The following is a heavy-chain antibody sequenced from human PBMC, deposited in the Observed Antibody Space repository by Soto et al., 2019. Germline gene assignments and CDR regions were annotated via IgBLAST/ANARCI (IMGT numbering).Heavy chain of an antibody. CDR2: IYYSGST. D-gene: IGHD2-15*01. CDR1: GGSISSGVYH. J-gene: IGHJ5*02. Sequence: SETLSLTCTVSGGSISSGVYHWSWIRHHPGKGLEWIGYIYYSGSTYYNPSLKSRVTISVDTSKNQFSLKLSSVTAADTAVYYCASSVVTYNWFDPWGQGTLVTVSS. CDR3: ASSVVTYNWFDP. V-gene: IGHV4-31*03.